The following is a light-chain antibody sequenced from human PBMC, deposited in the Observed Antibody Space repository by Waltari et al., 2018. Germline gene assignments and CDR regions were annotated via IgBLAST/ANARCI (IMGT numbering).Light chain of an antibody. V-gene: IGKV1-5*03. CDR2: KAS. J-gene: IGKJ1*01. Sequence: DIQMTQSPSTLSASVGDRVTITCRASQSVNSWGAWYQQKPRKAPKLLIFKASNLERGVPSRCSASGSGTEFTLTISSLQPDDFATYHCQQYDSYWTFGQGTKVEIK. CDR1: QSVNSW. CDR3: QQYDSYWT.